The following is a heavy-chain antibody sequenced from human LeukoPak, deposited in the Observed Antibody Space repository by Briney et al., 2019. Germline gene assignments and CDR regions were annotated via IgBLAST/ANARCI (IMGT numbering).Heavy chain of an antibody. V-gene: IGHV3-23*01. D-gene: IGHD2-15*01. J-gene: IGHJ4*02. Sequence: PGGSLRLSCAASGFTFSSYGMSWVRQAPGKGLEWVSAISGSGGSTYYADSVKGRFTISRDNSKNTVYLQMNSLRAEDTAVYYCAKAPVTTCSGAYCYPFDYWSQGTLVTVSS. CDR3: AKAPVTTCSGAYCYPFDY. CDR2: ISGSGGST. CDR1: GFTFSSYG.